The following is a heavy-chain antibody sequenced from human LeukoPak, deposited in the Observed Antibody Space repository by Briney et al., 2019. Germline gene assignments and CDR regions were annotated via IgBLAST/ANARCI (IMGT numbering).Heavy chain of an antibody. Sequence: PGGSLRLSCAASRFTFTNYSMNWVRQAPGKGLQWVAFISYDGSKKHCADSVQGRCTISRDNSKNTLSLQLNSLRADDTAVFYCTKGLLSWGQGTLLTVAA. J-gene: IGHJ5*02. V-gene: IGHV3-30*02. CDR1: RFTFTNYS. CDR3: TKGLLS. CDR2: ISYDGSKK.